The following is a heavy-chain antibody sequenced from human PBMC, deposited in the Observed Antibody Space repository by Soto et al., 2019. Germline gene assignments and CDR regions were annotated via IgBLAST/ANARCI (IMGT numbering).Heavy chain of an antibody. CDR2: IIPIFGTA. J-gene: IGHJ3*02. V-gene: IGHV1-69*13. D-gene: IGHD2-2*01. CDR3: ASSLYCISTSCYGENDAFDI. CDR1: GGTFSSYA. Sequence: GASVKVSCKASGGTFSSYAISWVRQAPGQGLKWMGGIIPIFGTANYAQKFQGRVTITADESTSTAYMELSSLRSEDTAVYYCASSLYCISTSCYGENDAFDIWGQGTMVTVSS.